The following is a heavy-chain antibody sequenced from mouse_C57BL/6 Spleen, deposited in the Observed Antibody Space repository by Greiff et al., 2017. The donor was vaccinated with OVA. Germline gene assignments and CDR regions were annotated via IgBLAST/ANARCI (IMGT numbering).Heavy chain of an antibody. D-gene: IGHD4-1*02. CDR1: GYTFTSYW. CDR3: AREANWDWRDYAMDY. CDR2: IDPNSGGT. J-gene: IGHJ4*01. Sequence: QVQLQQSGAELVKPGASVKLSCKASGYTFTSYWMHWVKQRPGRGLEWIGRIDPNSGGTKYNEKFKSKATLTVDKPSSTAYMQLSILKSEDSAVEYCAREANWDWRDYAMDYWGQGTSVTVSS. V-gene: IGHV1-72*01.